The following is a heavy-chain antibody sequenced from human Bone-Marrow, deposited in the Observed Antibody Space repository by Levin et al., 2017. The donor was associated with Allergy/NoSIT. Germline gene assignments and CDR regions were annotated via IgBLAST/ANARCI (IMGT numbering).Heavy chain of an antibody. V-gene: IGHV7-4-1*02. D-gene: IGHD5-12*01. J-gene: IGHJ6*04. CDR3: ARWGRIRGYSGYDHGNV. Sequence: ASVKVSCKASGYTFTSYAMNWVRQAPGQGLEWMGWINTNTGNPTYAQGFTGRFVFSLDTSVSTAYLQISSLKAEDTAVYYCARWGRIRGYSGYDHGNVWGKGTTVTVSS. CDR2: INTNTGNP. CDR1: GYTFTSYA.